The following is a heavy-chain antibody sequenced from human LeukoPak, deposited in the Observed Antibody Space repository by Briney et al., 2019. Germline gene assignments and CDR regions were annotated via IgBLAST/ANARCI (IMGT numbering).Heavy chain of an antibody. Sequence: SGPTLVNPTQTLTLTCTFSGFSLSTSGMYVSWIRQPPGKVLEWLARIDWDDAKYYSPSLKTRLTISKDTSKNQVVLTMTNMDPVDTATYYCARMRRYSSSWYPTDYWGQGTLVTVSS. J-gene: IGHJ4*02. D-gene: IGHD6-13*01. CDR1: GFSLSTSGMY. CDR3: ARMRRYSSSWYPTDY. CDR2: IDWDDAK. V-gene: IGHV2-70*11.